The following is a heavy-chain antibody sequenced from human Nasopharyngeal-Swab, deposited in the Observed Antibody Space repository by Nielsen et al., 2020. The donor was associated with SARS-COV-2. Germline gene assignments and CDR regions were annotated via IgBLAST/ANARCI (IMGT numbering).Heavy chain of an antibody. CDR2: IIPILGIA. CDR3: AIMTTVTTWSFGPLDY. V-gene: IGHV1-69*10. Sequence: SVKVSCKSSGYTFTNDGISWVRQAPGQGLEWMGGIIPILGIANYAQKFQGRVTITADKSTSTAYMELSSLRSEDTAVYYCAIMTTVTTWSFGPLDYWGQGTLVTVSS. D-gene: IGHD4-17*01. J-gene: IGHJ4*02. CDR1: GYTFTNDG.